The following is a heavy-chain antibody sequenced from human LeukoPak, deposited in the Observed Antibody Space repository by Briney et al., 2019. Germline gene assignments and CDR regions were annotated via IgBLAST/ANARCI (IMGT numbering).Heavy chain of an antibody. Sequence: TGGSLRLSCAAPGFTFSSYGMHWVRQAPGKGLEWVAVIWYDGSNKYYADSVKGRFTISRDNSKNTLYLQMNSLRAEDTAVYYCARDPSMDYYDSSGYYDYWGQGTLVTVSS. D-gene: IGHD3-22*01. J-gene: IGHJ4*02. V-gene: IGHV3-33*08. CDR1: GFTFSSYG. CDR3: ARDPSMDYYDSSGYYDY. CDR2: IWYDGSNK.